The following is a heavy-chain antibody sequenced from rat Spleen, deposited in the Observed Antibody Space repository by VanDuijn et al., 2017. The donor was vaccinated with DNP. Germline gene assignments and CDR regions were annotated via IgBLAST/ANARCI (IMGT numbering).Heavy chain of an antibody. D-gene: IGHD1-11*01. CDR1: GYTFTSYY. Sequence: QVQLQQSGAELAKPGSSVKISCKASGYTFTSYYLSWIKQTTGQGLEYVGYINTGSGGSDYNEKFKGKATLTVDKASSTAFMQLSSLTRDDSAVYYCAREGSYAMDAWGQGTSVTVSS. CDR3: AREGSYAMDA. V-gene: IGHV1-43*01. CDR2: INTGSGGS. J-gene: IGHJ4*01.